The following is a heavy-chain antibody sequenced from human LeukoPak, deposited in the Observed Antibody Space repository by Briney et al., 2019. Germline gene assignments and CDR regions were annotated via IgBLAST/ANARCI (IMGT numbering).Heavy chain of an antibody. J-gene: IGHJ6*03. CDR2: IYYSGST. CDR1: GGSISSYY. Sequence: SSETLSLTCTVSGGSISSYYWSWIRQPPGKGLEWIGSIYYSGSTYYNPSLKSRVTISVDTSKNQFSLKLSSVTAADTAVYYCAREKGSRKSSYYYMDVWGKGTTVTVSS. CDR3: AREKGSRKSSYYYMDV. D-gene: IGHD1-26*01. V-gene: IGHV4-39*07.